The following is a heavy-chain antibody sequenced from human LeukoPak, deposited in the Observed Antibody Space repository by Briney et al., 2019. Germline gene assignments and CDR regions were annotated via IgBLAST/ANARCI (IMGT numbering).Heavy chain of an antibody. D-gene: IGHD2-21*01. CDR2: IYYSGGT. CDR3: ARPAYNTYSNDAFDV. J-gene: IGHJ3*01. Sequence: SETLSLTCTVSGGSISNYYWSWIRQSPGKGLEWIGYIYYSGGTKYNPSLQSRVTMSVDTSKNQFSLKLSSVTAADTAVYYCARPAYNTYSNDAFDVWGQGTMVTVSS. V-gene: IGHV4-59*08. CDR1: GGSISNYY.